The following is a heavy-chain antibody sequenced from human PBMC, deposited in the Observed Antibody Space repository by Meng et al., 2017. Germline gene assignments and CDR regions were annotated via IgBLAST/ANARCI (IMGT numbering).Heavy chain of an antibody. J-gene: IGHJ5*02. V-gene: IGHV3-33*01. CDR3: ARDRGNWFDP. CDR2: IWYDGSNK. Sequence: GESLKISCAASGFTFSSYGMHWVRQAPGKGPEWVAVIWYDGSNKYYADSVKGRFTISRDNSKNTLYLQMNSLRAEDTAVYYCARDRGNWFDPWGQGTLVTVSS. CDR1: GFTFSSYG. D-gene: IGHD3-10*01.